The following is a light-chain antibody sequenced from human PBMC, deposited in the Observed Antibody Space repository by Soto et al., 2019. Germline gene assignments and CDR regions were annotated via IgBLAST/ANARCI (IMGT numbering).Light chain of an antibody. J-gene: IGKJ1*01. V-gene: IGKV3-20*01. CDR1: QSVTSGY. CDR2: GAS. Sequence: IVLTQSPGTLSLSPGERATLSCRASQSVTSGYLAWYQQKPGQAPRLLIYGASSRASGIPDRFSGSGSGTDFTLTISRLEPEDFGVFYCQQYVRSPWTFGQGTRVEIK. CDR3: QQYVRSPWT.